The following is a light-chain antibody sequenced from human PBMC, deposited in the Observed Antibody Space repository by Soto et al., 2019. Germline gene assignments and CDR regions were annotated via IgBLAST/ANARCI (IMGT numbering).Light chain of an antibody. V-gene: IGKV3-15*01. J-gene: IGKJ5*01. CDR2: DAS. CDR1: HSVNSH. CDR3: QQYKNWPL. Sequence: MMMTQSPATLSVSPGERVTLSCRTSHSVNSHVAWYQQKPGQAPRLLLYDASTRATGIPVRFSGSGFGTEFTLTISSLQSEDFAVYYCQQYKNWPLFGQGTRLDIK.